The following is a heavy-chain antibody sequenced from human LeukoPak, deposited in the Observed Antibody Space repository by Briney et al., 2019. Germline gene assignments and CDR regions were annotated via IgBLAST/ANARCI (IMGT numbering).Heavy chain of an antibody. CDR1: GGSISSGGYS. CDR2: INHSGST. D-gene: IGHD4-23*01. CDR3: ARGYPSRRLETPTYSRGYYYYYGMDV. Sequence: PSETLSLTCAVSGGSISSGGYSWSWIRQPPGKGLEWIGEINHSGSTNYNLSLKSRVTISVDTSKNQFSLKLSSVTAADTAVYYCARGYPSRRLETPTYSRGYYYYYGMDVWGQGTTVTVSS. J-gene: IGHJ6*02. V-gene: IGHV4-34*01.